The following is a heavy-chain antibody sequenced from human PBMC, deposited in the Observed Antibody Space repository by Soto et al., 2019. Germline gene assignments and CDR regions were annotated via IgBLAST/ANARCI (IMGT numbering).Heavy chain of an antibody. D-gene: IGHD1-26*01. CDR1: GFTFSGSA. Sequence: GGSLRLSCAASGFTFSGSAMHWVRQASGKGLEWVGRIRSKANSYATAYAASVKGRFTISRDDSKNTAYLQMNSLKTEDTAVYYCTRPGTGIYYFDYWGQGTLVTVSS. CDR2: IRSKANSYAT. CDR3: TRPGTGIYYFDY. V-gene: IGHV3-73*01. J-gene: IGHJ4*02.